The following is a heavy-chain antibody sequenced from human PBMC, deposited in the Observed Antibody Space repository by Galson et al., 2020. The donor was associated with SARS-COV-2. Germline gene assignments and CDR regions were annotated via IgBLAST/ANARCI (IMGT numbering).Heavy chain of an antibody. CDR1: GGCISSGSYY. CDR2: IYTSGST. Sequence: SETLSLTCTVSGGCISSGSYYWSWIRQPAGKGLEWIGRIYTSGSTNYNPSLQSRVTISIDTSKNQFSLELTSVTAADTAVYFCAYGVVAGTGYWGQGILVTVSS. J-gene: IGHJ4*02. D-gene: IGHD6-19*01. V-gene: IGHV4-61*02. CDR3: AYGVVAGTGY.